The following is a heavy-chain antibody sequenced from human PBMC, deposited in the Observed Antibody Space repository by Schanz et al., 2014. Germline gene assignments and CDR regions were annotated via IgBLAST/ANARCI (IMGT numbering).Heavy chain of an antibody. CDR2: ISAYTNNT. CDR3: ARDRLECGAECYSVEVFEI. Sequence: QVQLVQSGAEVKKPGASVKVSCKASGYTFISYGLNWVRQAPGQGLEWMGWISAYTNNTNYAQKVQGRVTMTTDTSTGTAYMELSGLRSEDTAVYYCARDRLECGAECYSVEVFEIWGQGTLVIVSS. D-gene: IGHD2-21*01. V-gene: IGHV1-18*01. CDR1: GYTFISYG. J-gene: IGHJ4*02.